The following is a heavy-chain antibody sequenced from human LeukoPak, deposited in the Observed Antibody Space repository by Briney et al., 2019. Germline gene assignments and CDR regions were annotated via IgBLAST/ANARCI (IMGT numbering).Heavy chain of an antibody. Sequence: ASVKVSCKASGYTFTSYGISWVRQAPGQGLEWMGWINPNSGGTNYAQKFQGRVTMTRDTSISTAYMELSRLRSDDTAVYYCARMAAGCSSTSCYYYYYYMDVWGKGTTVTVSS. CDR2: INPNSGGT. D-gene: IGHD2-2*01. V-gene: IGHV1-2*02. CDR3: ARMAAGCSSTSCYYYYYYMDV. J-gene: IGHJ6*03. CDR1: GYTFTSYG.